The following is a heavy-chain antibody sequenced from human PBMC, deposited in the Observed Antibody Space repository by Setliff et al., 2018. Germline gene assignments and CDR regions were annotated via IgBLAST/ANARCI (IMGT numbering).Heavy chain of an antibody. V-gene: IGHV1-69*10. J-gene: IGHJ3*02. Sequence: SVKVSCKASGGTFSSYAISWVRQAPGQGLEWMGGIIPILGIANYAQKFQGRVTITADKTTSTAYMELSSLRSEDTAVYYCARVYYGSGSYLGAFDIWGQGTMVTVSS. CDR3: ARVYYGSGSYLGAFDI. CDR1: GGTFSSYA. CDR2: IIPILGIA. D-gene: IGHD3-10*01.